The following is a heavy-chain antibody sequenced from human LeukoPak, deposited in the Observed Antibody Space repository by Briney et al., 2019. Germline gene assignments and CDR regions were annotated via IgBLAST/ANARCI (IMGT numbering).Heavy chain of an antibody. V-gene: IGHV3-23*01. D-gene: IGHD3-9*01. CDR3: AKQGRDWLRDYYYYMDV. CDR2: IGGRGGSA. J-gene: IGHJ6*03. Sequence: GGTLRLSCAASGFTFSSYGMSWVRHAPGKGREWVSSIGGRGGSAYYADSVKGRFTISRDNSKNTLYLRMNSLRAEDTAVYYCAKQGRDWLRDYYYYMDVWGKGTTVTISS. CDR1: GFTFSSYG.